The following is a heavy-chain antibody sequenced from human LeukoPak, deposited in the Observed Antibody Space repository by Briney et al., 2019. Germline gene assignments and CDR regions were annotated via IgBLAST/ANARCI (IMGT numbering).Heavy chain of an antibody. D-gene: IGHD2-2*01. CDR3: ARPPWGYCSSTSCYGAFDI. Sequence: GESLKISCKGSGYSFTSYWIGWVRQMPGKGLEWMGIIYPGDSDTRYSPSFQGQVTISADKSISTAYLQWSSLKASDTAMYYCARPPWGYCSSTSCYGAFDIWGQGTMVTVSS. J-gene: IGHJ3*02. CDR2: IYPGDSDT. V-gene: IGHV5-51*01. CDR1: GYSFTSYW.